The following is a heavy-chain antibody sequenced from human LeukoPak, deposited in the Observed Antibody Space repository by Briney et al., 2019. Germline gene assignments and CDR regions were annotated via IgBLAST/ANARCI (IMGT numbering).Heavy chain of an antibody. Sequence: ASVKVSCKASGYTFTSYGISWVRQAPGQGLEWMGIINPSGGSTSYAQKFQGRVTMTRDMSTSTDYMELSSLRSGDTAVYYCARDNSVEDTAWWFDPWGQGTLVTVSS. CDR1: GYTFTSYG. J-gene: IGHJ5*02. D-gene: IGHD4-23*01. CDR2: INPSGGST. V-gene: IGHV1-46*01. CDR3: ARDNSVEDTAWWFDP.